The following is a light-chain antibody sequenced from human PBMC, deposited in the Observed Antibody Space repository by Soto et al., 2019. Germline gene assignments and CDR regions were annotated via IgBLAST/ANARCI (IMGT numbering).Light chain of an antibody. CDR2: GNS. V-gene: IGLV1-40*01. CDR1: SSNIGAGYD. J-gene: IGLJ2*01. Sequence: QSVLTQPPSVSGAPGQRVTISCTGSSSNIGAGYDVHWYQPLPGTAPKLLIYGNSNRPSGVPDRFSGSKSGTSASLAITGLQAEDEADYYCQSYDSSPHVVFGGGTKLTVL. CDR3: QSYDSSPHVV.